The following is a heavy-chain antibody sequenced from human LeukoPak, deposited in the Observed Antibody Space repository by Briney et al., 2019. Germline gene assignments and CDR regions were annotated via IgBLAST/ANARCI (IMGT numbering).Heavy chain of an antibody. V-gene: IGHV1-18*01. J-gene: IGHJ4*02. D-gene: IGHD3-10*01. Sequence: GASVKVSCKASGYTFTSYGISWVQQAPGQGLEWMGWISAYNGNTNYAQKLQGRVTMTTDTSTSTAYMELRSLRSDDTAVYYCARAKDYYGSGSPFFWYWGQGTLVTVSS. CDR3: ARAKDYYGSGSPFFWY. CDR1: GYTFTSYG. CDR2: ISAYNGNT.